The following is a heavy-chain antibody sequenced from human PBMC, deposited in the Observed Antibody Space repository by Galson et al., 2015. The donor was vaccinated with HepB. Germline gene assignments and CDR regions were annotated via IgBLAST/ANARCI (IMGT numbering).Heavy chain of an antibody. CDR1: GYTFTSYG. Sequence: SVKVSCKASGYTFTSYGISWVRQAPGQGLEWMGWISAYNGNTNYAQKLQGRVTMTTDTSTSTAYMELRSLRSDDTAVYYCARDKFYGYCSSVNCYPFDYWGPGTPVTVSS. V-gene: IGHV1-18*01. CDR2: ISAYNGNT. CDR3: ARDKFYGYCSSVNCYPFDY. D-gene: IGHD2-15*01. J-gene: IGHJ4*02.